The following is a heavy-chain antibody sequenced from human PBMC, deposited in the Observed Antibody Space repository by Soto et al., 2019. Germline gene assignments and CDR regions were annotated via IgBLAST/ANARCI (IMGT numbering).Heavy chain of an antibody. CDR2: IIPILGIA. CDR3: AIDLSSSSGYCFGD. J-gene: IGHJ4*02. V-gene: IGHV1-69*04. Sequence: GASVKVSCKASGGTFSSYTISWVRQAPGQGLEWMGRIIPILGIANYAQKFQGRVTITADKSTSTAYMELSSLRSEDTAVYYCAIDLSSSSGYCFGDQGQGHLFT. D-gene: IGHD6-6*01. CDR1: GGTFSSYT.